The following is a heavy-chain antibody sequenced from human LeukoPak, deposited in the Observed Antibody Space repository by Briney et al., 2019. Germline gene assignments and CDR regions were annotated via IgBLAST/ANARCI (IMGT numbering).Heavy chain of an antibody. D-gene: IGHD1-26*01. CDR2: INPSGGST. CDR3: ARDLGPTSGSYGDPDY. CDR1: GYTFTSYY. Sequence: ASVEVSCKASGYTFTSYYMHWVRQAPGQGLEWMGIINPSGGSTSYAQKFQGRVTMTRDTSASTVYMELSSLRSEDTAVYYCARDLGPTSGSYGDPDYWGQGTLVTVSS. J-gene: IGHJ4*02. V-gene: IGHV1-46*01.